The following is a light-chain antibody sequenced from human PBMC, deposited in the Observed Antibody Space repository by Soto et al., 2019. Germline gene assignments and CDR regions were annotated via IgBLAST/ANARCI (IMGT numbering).Light chain of an antibody. CDR2: DAS. Sequence: EIVLTQSPGTLSLSPGEGATLSCRASQSVSNSYLAWYQQKPGQAPRLLSDDASSGATGIPDRFSGSGSGRDFTLTISRLEPEDFAVYYCQQYGSSPESFGQGTKVEI. CDR1: QSVSNSY. V-gene: IGKV3-20*01. CDR3: QQYGSSPES. J-gene: IGKJ1*01.